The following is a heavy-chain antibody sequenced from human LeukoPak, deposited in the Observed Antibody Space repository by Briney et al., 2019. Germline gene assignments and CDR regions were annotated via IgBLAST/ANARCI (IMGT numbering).Heavy chain of an antibody. Sequence: SETLSLTCTVSGGSISSSSYYWDWIRQPPGKGLVWIGSIYDSGTTYYNPSLKSRVTISVDTSMNQFSLKVSSVTAADTAVYYCARRGVLTTVTRGLDYWGQGTLVTVSS. CDR3: ARRGVLTTVTRGLDY. D-gene: IGHD4-17*01. J-gene: IGHJ4*02. V-gene: IGHV4-39*01. CDR1: GGSISSSSYY. CDR2: IYDSGTT.